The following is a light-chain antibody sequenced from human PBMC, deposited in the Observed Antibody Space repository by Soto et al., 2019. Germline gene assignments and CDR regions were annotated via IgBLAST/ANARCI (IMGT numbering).Light chain of an antibody. Sequence: IQMTHSPDSLSAAVLYRVTIAFLASQNINTYLNWYQQKPGKAPKLLIFDAASLQNGVPSRFSGGGSRTDFTLTITSLQPEDFATYYCQQTSSAPFTFGPGTKVDIK. V-gene: IGKV1-39*01. CDR2: DAA. CDR1: QNINTY. CDR3: QQTSSAPFT. J-gene: IGKJ3*01.